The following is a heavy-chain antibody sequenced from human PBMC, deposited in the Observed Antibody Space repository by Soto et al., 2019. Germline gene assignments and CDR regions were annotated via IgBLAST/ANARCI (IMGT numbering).Heavy chain of an antibody. Sequence: LSLTCSVSGGSITTYYWSWIRQPPGKGLEWIGYIYYSGNTNYNPSLESRVTISVDTSKNQFSLRLTSVTAADTAVYYCAGAAKRYNWFDPWGQGTLVTVS. CDR3: AGAAKRYNWFDP. J-gene: IGHJ5*02. CDR1: GGSITTYY. D-gene: IGHD5-18*01. CDR2: IYYSGNT. V-gene: IGHV4-59*01.